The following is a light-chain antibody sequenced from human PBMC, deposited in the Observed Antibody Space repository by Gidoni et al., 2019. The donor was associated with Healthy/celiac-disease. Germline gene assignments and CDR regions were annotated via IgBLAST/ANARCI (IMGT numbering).Light chain of an antibody. Sequence: IVLTQSPATLSLSPGERATLSCRASQSVSSYLAWYQQKPGQAPRLLIYDASNRATGIPARFSGSGSGTDFTRTISSLEPEDFAVYYCQQRSNWPTFGQGTKLEIK. CDR2: DAS. CDR1: QSVSSY. CDR3: QQRSNWPT. V-gene: IGKV3-11*01. J-gene: IGKJ2*01.